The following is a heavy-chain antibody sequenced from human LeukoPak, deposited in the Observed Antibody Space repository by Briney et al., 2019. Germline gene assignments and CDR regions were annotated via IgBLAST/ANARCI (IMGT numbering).Heavy chain of an antibody. CDR2: IYSGGST. V-gene: IGHV3-53*01. J-gene: IGHJ4*02. Sequence: GGSLRLSCAASGFTVSSNYMSWVRQAPGKGLEWVSVIYSGGSTYYADSVKGRFTISRDNSKNTLYLQMNSLRAEDTAVYYCAKSSGQLLPPDPDYWGQGTLVTVSS. D-gene: IGHD2-2*01. CDR1: GFTVSSNY. CDR3: AKSSGQLLPPDPDY.